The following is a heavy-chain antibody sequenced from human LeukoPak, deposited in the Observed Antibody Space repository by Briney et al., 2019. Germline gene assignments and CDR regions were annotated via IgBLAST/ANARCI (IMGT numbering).Heavy chain of an antibody. V-gene: IGHV4-34*01. CDR2: INHGGGT. CDR1: GGSFSDYF. Sequence: SETLSLTCAVYGGSFSDYFWNWIRQTPGKGLEWIGEINHGGGTKYNPSLKSRATISVDTSKKQFSLNLTSVTAADTAVYYCAKPPGGSGSYREYYFDYWGQGTLVTVSS. CDR3: AKPPGGSGSYREYYFDY. D-gene: IGHD3-10*01. J-gene: IGHJ4*02.